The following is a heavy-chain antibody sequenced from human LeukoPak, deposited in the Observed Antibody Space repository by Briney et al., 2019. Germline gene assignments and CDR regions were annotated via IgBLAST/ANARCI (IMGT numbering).Heavy chain of an antibody. Sequence: PGASLRLSCAASGFTFSSYAMSWVRQAPGKGLEWVSAISGSGGSTNYADSVKGRFTISRDNSKNTLYLQMNSQRAEDTAVYYCAKDGRVAVAATGYYGMDVWGQGTTVTVSS. V-gene: IGHV3-23*01. CDR2: ISGSGGST. CDR3: AKDGRVAVAATGYYGMDV. J-gene: IGHJ6*02. CDR1: GFTFSSYA. D-gene: IGHD6-19*01.